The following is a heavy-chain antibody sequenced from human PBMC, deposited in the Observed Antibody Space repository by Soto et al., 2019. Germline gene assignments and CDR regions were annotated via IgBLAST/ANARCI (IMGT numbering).Heavy chain of an antibody. V-gene: IGHV4-4*02. CDR1: GASISSNNW. CDR3: ARDLGSMLREYMPDSWFDP. J-gene: IGHJ5*02. Sequence: PSETLSLTCAVSGASISSNNWWSWVRQPPGKGLEWIGEIHHTGRINYNPSLKSRVIISIDKSKNQFSLELNSVAAADTAVYYCARDLGSMLREYMPDSWFDPWGQGTQVTVSS. CDR2: IHHTGRI. D-gene: IGHD3-10*01.